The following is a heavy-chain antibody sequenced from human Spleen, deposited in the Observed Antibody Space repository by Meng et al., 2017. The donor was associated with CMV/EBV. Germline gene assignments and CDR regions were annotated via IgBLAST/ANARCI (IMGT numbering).Heavy chain of an antibody. CDR2: IISSSGTI. D-gene: IGHD3-3*01. J-gene: IGHJ6*02. CDR1: GFTFSDYY. Sequence: GESLKISCAASGFTFSDYYMSWIRQAPGKGLEWVAYIISSSGTITYYADSVRGRFTISRDNAKNTLYLQMNSLRAEDTAVYYCAGEPDSITIFGVVYYYGMDVWGQGTTVTVSS. CDR3: AGEPDSITIFGVVYYYGMDV. V-gene: IGHV3-11*04.